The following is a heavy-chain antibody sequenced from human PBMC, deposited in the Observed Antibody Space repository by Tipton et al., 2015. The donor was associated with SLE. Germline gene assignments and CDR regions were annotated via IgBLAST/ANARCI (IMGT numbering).Heavy chain of an antibody. V-gene: IGHV3-30*04. CDR3: APMSGVIGGGGFDY. CDR1: GFTFSTYA. CDR2: ILKDGSNE. D-gene: IGHD2-15*01. J-gene: IGHJ4*02. Sequence: SLRLSCSASGFTFSTYAIHWVRQPPGKGPEWVAVILKDGSNEYYADSLRGRITISRDNSKNTAYLQMNSLRAEDTAVYYCAPMSGVIGGGGFDYWGQGTLVTVSS.